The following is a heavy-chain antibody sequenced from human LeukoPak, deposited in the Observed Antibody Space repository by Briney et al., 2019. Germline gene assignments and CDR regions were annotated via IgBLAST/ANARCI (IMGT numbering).Heavy chain of an antibody. CDR1: GYTFTSYY. CDR3: ARDRLYDYVWGSYRLFDY. CDR2: INPSGGST. V-gene: IGHV1-46*01. J-gene: IGHJ4*02. Sequence: ASVKVSCKASGYTFTSYYMHWVRQAPGQGLEWMGIINPSGGSTSYAQKFQGRVTMTRDTSTSTVYMELSSLRSEDTAVYYCARDRLYDYVWGSYRLFDYWGQGTLVTVSS. D-gene: IGHD3-16*02.